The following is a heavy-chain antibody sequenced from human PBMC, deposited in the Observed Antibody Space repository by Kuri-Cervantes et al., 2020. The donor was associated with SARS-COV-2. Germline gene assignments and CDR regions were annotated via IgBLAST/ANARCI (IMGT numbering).Heavy chain of an antibody. CDR2: IRSKAHGGTT. Sequence: GESLKIPRLGSGFTFGDYAMRWFRQAPGKGLEWVGFIRSKAHGGTTEYAASVKGRFTISRDDSKSIASLQMNSLKTEDTAVYYCTREYDYIDLELGFDYWGQGTLVTVSS. CDR3: TREYDYIDLELGFDY. CDR1: GFTFGDYA. J-gene: IGHJ4*02. V-gene: IGHV3-49*03. D-gene: IGHD4-17*01.